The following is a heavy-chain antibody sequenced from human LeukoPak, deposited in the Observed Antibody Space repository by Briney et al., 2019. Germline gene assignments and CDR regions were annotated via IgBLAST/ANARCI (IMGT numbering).Heavy chain of an antibody. D-gene: IGHD2-15*01. Sequence: GGSLRLSCAAPGFTFSSYAMHWVRQAPGKGLEWVAVISYDGSNKYYADSVKGRFTISRDNSKNTLYLQMNSLRAEDTAVYYCARVGGYCSGGSCYCDYWGQGTLVTVSS. CDR3: ARVGGYCSGGSCYCDY. J-gene: IGHJ4*02. CDR2: ISYDGSNK. CDR1: GFTFSSYA. V-gene: IGHV3-30-3*01.